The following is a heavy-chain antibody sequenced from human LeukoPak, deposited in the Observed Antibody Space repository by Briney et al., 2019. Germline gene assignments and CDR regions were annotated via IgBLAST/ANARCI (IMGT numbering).Heavy chain of an antibody. CDR1: GFTFSSYA. Sequence: PGGSLRLSCAASGFTFSSYAMSWVRQAPGKGLEWVSAISGGGSTYYADSVRGRFTISRDNFKNTLNLQMNSLRAEDTAVYHCAKTPAYYYDSSGPAFDYWGQGTLVTVSS. CDR2: ISGGGST. V-gene: IGHV3-23*01. CDR3: AKTPAYYYDSSGPAFDY. J-gene: IGHJ4*02. D-gene: IGHD3-22*01.